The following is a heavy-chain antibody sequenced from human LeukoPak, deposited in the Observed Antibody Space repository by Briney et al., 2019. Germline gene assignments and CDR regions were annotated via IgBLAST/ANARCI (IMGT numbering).Heavy chain of an antibody. J-gene: IGHJ4*02. V-gene: IGHV4-30-2*01. D-gene: IGHD3-10*01. Sequence: SQTLSLTCAVSGGSISSGGYSWSWIRQPPGKGLEWIVYIYHSGSTYYNPSLKSRVTISVDRSKNQFSLKLSSVTAADTAVYYCARATFGEPYFDYWGQGTLVTVSS. CDR3: ARATFGEPYFDY. CDR1: GGSISSGGYS. CDR2: IYHSGST.